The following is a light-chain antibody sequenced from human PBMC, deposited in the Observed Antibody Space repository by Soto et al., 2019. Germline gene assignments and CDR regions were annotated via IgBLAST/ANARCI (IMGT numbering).Light chain of an antibody. Sequence: DVQMTQSPSSLSVSVGDRVTITCRASQGISNYLAWYQQKTGKGPKLLIYRTSTLESGVPSRFSGSGSGTDLTLTISSLQPEDVATYYCQKYDSAPYTFGQGTKMEIK. CDR1: QGISNY. CDR3: QKYDSAPYT. CDR2: RTS. V-gene: IGKV1-27*01. J-gene: IGKJ2*01.